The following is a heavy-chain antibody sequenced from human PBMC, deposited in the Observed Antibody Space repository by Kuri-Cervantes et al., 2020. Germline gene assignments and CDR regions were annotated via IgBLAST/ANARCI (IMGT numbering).Heavy chain of an antibody. CDR1: GFTFSSYG. CDR3: ARVAAAGYYDAFDI. CDR2: ISWNSGSI. V-gene: IGHV3-9*01. Sequence: SLKISCAASGFTFSSYGMHWVRQAPGKGLEWVSGISWNSGSIGYADSVKGRFTISRDNAKNSLYLQMNSLRAEDTAVYYCARVAAAGYYDAFDIWGQGTMVTVSS. J-gene: IGHJ3*02. D-gene: IGHD6-13*01.